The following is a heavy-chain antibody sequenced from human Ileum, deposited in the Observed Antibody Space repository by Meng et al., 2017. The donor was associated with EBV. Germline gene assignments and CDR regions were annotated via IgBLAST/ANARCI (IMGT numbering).Heavy chain of an antibody. J-gene: IGHJ4*02. CDR3: ASGRDYARHS. V-gene: IGHV4-4*02. CDR2: IYHSGST. CDR1: GDSISSNNW. D-gene: IGHD4-17*01. Sequence: QVQLQESGPGLVKPSGTLSLTCAVSGDSISSNNWWSWVRQPPGKGLEWIGEIYHSGSTNYNPSFKSRVTMSVDKSKNQISLNLSSVTAADTAVYYCASGRDYARHSWGRGTLVTVSS.